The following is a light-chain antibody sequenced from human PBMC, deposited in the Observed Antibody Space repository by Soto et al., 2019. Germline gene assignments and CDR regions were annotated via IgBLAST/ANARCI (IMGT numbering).Light chain of an antibody. J-gene: IGKJ4*01. Sequence: DIQMTQSPSTLSASVGDRVTITCRASQSISTWLAWYQQKPGKAPKLLIYKASSLEGGVPSRFGGSGSGTLFNITISSLHPDDFATYYCQQYNTYPLTFGGGTRWRS. CDR2: KAS. V-gene: IGKV1-5*03. CDR1: QSISTW. CDR3: QQYNTYPLT.